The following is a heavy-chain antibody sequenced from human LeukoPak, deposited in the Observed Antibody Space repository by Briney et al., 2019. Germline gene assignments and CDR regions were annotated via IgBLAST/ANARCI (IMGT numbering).Heavy chain of an antibody. CDR3: ATRIAAAGPFDY. CDR2: IYSGGST. D-gene: IGHD6-13*01. J-gene: IGHJ4*02. Sequence: GGSLRLSCAASGFTFSTYGMNWVRQAPGKGVEWVSVIYSGGSTYYADSVKGRFTISRHNSKNTLYLQMNSLRAEDTAVYYCATRIAAAGPFDYWGQGTLVTVSS. V-gene: IGHV3-53*04. CDR1: GFTFSTYG.